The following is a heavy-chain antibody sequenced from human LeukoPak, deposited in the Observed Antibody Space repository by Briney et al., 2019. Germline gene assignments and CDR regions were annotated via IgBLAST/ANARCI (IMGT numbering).Heavy chain of an antibody. CDR2: ISDSGSII. J-gene: IGHJ4*02. CDR3: ARGPLTGDERLDY. Sequence: PGRSLRLSCAASGFTFSSYSMNWVRQVPGKGLEWVSYISDSGSIIYYADSVKGRFTISRDNAKNSLYLHLNSLRPEDTAVYYCARGPLTGDERLDYWGPGTLVTASS. CDR1: GFTFSSYS. V-gene: IGHV3-48*01. D-gene: IGHD3-9*01.